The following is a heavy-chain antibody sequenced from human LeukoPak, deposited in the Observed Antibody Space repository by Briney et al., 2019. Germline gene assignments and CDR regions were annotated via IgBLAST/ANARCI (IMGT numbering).Heavy chain of an antibody. CDR3: ARHQSGVNDY. J-gene: IGHJ4*02. D-gene: IGHD3-10*01. CDR2: INPGDSET. CDR1: GYSFTNYW. Sequence: GESLKLSCKGSGYSFTNYWIAWVRQMPGKGMEWMGVINPGDSETRYSPSFQGQVTISADKSSSIDYLQWISLKTSDTAMYYCARHQSGVNDYWAQGTLVTVSS. V-gene: IGHV5-51*01.